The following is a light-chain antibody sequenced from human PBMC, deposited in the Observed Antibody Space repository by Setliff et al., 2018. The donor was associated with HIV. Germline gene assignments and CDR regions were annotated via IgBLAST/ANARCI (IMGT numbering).Light chain of an antibody. CDR1: SSDVGGYNY. CDR2: EVS. V-gene: IGLV2-14*01. J-gene: IGLJ2*01. Sequence: QSALTQPASVSGSPGQSITISCTGTSSDVGGYNYVSWYQQHPGTAPKLMIYEVSNRPSGVSNRFSGSKSDNTASLTISGLQTEDEADYYCCSYTSSSTLVVFGGGTKVTVL. CDR3: CSYTSSSTLVV.